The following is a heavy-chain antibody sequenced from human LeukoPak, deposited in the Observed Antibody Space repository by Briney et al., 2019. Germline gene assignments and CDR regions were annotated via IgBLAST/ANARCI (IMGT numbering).Heavy chain of an antibody. Sequence: GRSLRLSCAASGFTFSSYAMHWVRQAPGKGLEWVAVISYDGSNKYYADSVKGRFTISRDNSKNTLYLQMNSLRAEDTAVYYCARGGLWDIVVVVAVGDAFDIWGQGTMVTVSS. CDR3: ARGGLWDIVVVVAVGDAFDI. J-gene: IGHJ3*02. CDR1: GFTFSSYA. D-gene: IGHD2-15*01. V-gene: IGHV3-30-3*01. CDR2: ISYDGSNK.